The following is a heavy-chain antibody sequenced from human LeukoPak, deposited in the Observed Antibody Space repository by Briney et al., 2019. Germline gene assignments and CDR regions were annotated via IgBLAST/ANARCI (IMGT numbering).Heavy chain of an antibody. CDR3: ARGRYSYGFTYHFDY. CDR2: IYYSGST. Sequence: SETLSLTCTVSGGSISSYYWSWIRQPPGKGLEWIGYIYYSGSTNYNPSLKSRVTISVDTSKNQFSLKLSSVAAADTAVYYCARGRYSYGFTYHFDYWGQGTLVTVSS. J-gene: IGHJ4*02. CDR1: GGSISSYY. V-gene: IGHV4-59*01. D-gene: IGHD5-18*01.